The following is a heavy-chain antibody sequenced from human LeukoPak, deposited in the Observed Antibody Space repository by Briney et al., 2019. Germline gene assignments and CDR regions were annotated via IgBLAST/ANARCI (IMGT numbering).Heavy chain of an antibody. J-gene: IGHJ5*02. Sequence: SVKVSCKASGGTFSSYAISWVRQAPGQGLEWMGGIIPIFGTANYAQKFQGRVTITADESTSTAYMELSSLRSEDTAVYYCARESSGWANWFDAWGQGTLVTVSS. D-gene: IGHD6-19*01. CDR3: ARESSGWANWFDA. V-gene: IGHV1-69*13. CDR2: IIPIFGTA. CDR1: GGTFSSYA.